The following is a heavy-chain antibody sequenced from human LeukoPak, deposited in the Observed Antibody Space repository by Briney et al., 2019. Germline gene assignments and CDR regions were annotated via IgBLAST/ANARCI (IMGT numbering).Heavy chain of an antibody. Sequence: SVKVSCKASGGTFSSYAISWVRQAPGQGLEWMGGIIPIFGTANYAQKFQGRVTITADKSTSTAYMELSSLRSEDTAVYYCASAPPTYYDILTGAEYYFDYWGQGTLVTASS. D-gene: IGHD3-9*01. CDR3: ASAPPTYYDILTGAEYYFDY. J-gene: IGHJ4*02. V-gene: IGHV1-69*06. CDR1: GGTFSSYA. CDR2: IIPIFGTA.